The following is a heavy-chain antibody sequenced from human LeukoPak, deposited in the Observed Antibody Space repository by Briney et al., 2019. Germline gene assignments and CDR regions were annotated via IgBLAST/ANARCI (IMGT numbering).Heavy chain of an antibody. D-gene: IGHD2-2*01. CDR2: ITGSSDSI. J-gene: IGHJ4*02. Sequence: GGSLRLSCAASGFTFSSYAMEWVRQAPGKGLEWVSSITGSSDSIYYADSVKGRFTISRDNAKNSVYLQMSSLRAEDTAVYYCARLVCSTIPCYGKFYFDSWGQGTLVPVSS. CDR3: ARLVCSTIPCYGKFYFDS. V-gene: IGHV3-21*01. CDR1: GFTFSSYA.